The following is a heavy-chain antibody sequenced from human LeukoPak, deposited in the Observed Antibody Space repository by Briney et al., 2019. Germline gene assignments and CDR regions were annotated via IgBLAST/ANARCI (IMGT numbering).Heavy chain of an antibody. V-gene: IGHV3-30*18. Sequence: GGSLRLSCAASGFTFSSYGMHWVRQAPGKGLEWVAVISYDGSNKYYADSVKGRFTISRDNSKNTLYLQMNSLRAEDTAVYYCAKDGSYPLGYCSSTSCSMADYWGQGTLVTVSS. CDR3: AKDGSYPLGYCSSTSCSMADY. CDR1: GFTFSSYG. D-gene: IGHD2-2*01. J-gene: IGHJ4*02. CDR2: ISYDGSNK.